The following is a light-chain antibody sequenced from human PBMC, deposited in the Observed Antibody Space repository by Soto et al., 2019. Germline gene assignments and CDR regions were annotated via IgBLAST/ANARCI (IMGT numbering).Light chain of an antibody. V-gene: IGKV3-11*01. CDR1: QSLSNF. Sequence: EIVLTQSPATLSLSPGERATLSCRASQSLSNFLAWYQQKPGQAPRLLISGASNRATGTPARFSGRGSGTDFTLIISSLEPEDFAVYYCQQRSNWPPLFTFGPGTKVDLK. CDR3: QQRSNWPPLFT. CDR2: GAS. J-gene: IGKJ3*01.